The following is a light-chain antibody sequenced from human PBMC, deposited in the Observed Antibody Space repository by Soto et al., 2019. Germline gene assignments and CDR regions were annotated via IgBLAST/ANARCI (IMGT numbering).Light chain of an antibody. CDR3: CSYVGSSTYV. CDR1: SSDVGTYNL. CDR2: EGT. J-gene: IGLJ1*01. V-gene: IGLV2-23*01. Sequence: QSVLTQPASVSGSPGQSITISCTGTSSDVGTYNLVSWYQQHPGKAPKLMVYEGTKRPSGVSNRFSGSKSGNTASLTISGLQAEDEADYYCCSYVGSSTYVFGTGNKVTV.